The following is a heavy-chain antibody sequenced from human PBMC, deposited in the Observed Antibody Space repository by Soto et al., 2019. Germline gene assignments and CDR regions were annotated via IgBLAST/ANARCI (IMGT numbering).Heavy chain of an antibody. V-gene: IGHV3-30*18. J-gene: IGHJ6*02. D-gene: IGHD3-10*01. CDR1: GFIFDNYG. CDR3: AKDRGYYYYVMDV. Sequence: GSLRLSCAATGFIFDNYGMHWVRQAPGKGLEWVAVISYDGSNKYYADSVKGRFTISRDNSKNTFYLQMNSLRADDTAVYYCAKDRGYYYYVMDVWGPGTTVTVSS. CDR2: ISYDGSNK.